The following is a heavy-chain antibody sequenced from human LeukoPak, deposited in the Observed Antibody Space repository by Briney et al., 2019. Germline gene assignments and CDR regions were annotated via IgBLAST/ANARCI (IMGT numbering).Heavy chain of an antibody. V-gene: IGHV4-39*01. CDR2: IYYSGST. CDR3: VSHPPGSGWSSYSFDY. Sequence: SETLSLTCTVSGGSISSSSDYWGWIRQPPGKGLEWIGSIYYSGSTYYNPSLKSRVTVSVDTSKNQFSLKLSSVTAADTALYYCVSHPPGSGWSSYSFDYWGQGTLVTVSS. CDR1: GGSISSSSDY. D-gene: IGHD6-19*01. J-gene: IGHJ4*02.